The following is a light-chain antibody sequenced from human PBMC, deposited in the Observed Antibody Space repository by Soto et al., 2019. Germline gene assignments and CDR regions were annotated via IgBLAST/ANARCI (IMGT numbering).Light chain of an antibody. J-gene: IGKJ2*01. CDR1: QSLAYIDGNTY. CDR3: MQGTHWPPYT. CDR2: QVS. Sequence: DVVMTQSPLSLPVTLGQPASISCRSSQSLAYIDGNTYLNWFHQRPGQSPRRLIYQVSNRDSGVPDRFSGSGSGTDFTLKISRVEADDVGVYYCMQGTHWPPYTFGQGTKPEIK. V-gene: IGKV2-30*01.